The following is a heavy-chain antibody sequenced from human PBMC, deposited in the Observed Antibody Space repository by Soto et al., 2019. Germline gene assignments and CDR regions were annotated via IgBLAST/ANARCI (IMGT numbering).Heavy chain of an antibody. Sequence: QVQLVQSGAEVKKPGSSVKVSCKASGGTFSSYAISWVRQAPGQGLEWMGGIIPIFGTANYAQKFQGRVMITADESTSTAYMELSSLRSEDTAVYYCARGYCSSTSCYGGYYYYGMDVWGQGTTVTVSS. J-gene: IGHJ6*02. CDR1: GGTFSSYA. CDR2: IIPIFGTA. V-gene: IGHV1-69*01. CDR3: ARGYCSSTSCYGGYYYYGMDV. D-gene: IGHD2-2*01.